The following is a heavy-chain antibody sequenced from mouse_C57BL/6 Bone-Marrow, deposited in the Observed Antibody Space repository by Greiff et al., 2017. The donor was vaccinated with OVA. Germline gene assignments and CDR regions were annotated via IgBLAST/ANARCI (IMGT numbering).Heavy chain of an antibody. CDR1: GYTFTSYW. V-gene: IGHV1-69*01. CDR3: ARWGLRYFDY. CDR2: LDPSDSYT. D-gene: IGHD2-13*01. Sequence: QVQLQQPGAELVMPGASVKLSCKASGYTFTSYWMHWVKQRPGQGLEWIGELDPSDSYTNYNQKFKGKSTLTVDKSSSTAYMQLSSLTSEDSAVYYCARWGLRYFDYWGQGTTLTVSS. J-gene: IGHJ2*01.